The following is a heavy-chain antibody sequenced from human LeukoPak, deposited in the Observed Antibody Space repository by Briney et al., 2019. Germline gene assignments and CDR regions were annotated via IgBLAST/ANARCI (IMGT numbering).Heavy chain of an antibody. D-gene: IGHD2-21*02. V-gene: IGHV3-21*01. Sequence: PGGSLRLSCAASGFTFSSYSMNWVRQAPGKGLEWVSSISSSSSYIYYADSVKGRFTISRDNAKNSLYLQMNSLRAEDMAVYYCARAAYCGGDCFFDYWGQGTLVTVSS. CDR3: ARAAYCGGDCFFDY. CDR1: GFTFSSYS. J-gene: IGHJ4*02. CDR2: ISSSSSYI.